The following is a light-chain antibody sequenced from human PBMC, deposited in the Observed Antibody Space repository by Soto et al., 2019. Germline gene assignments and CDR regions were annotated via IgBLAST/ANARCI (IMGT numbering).Light chain of an antibody. J-gene: IGLJ1*01. CDR2: QVT. CDR1: SSDLAIYNY. V-gene: IGLV2-14*01. Sequence: QSVLTRPACVSGSPGQSITISCAGTSSDLAIYNYVSWYQQQPGKAPKLMSYQVTNRPSGVSNRFSVSRSGNTASLTIYGLQAEDEADYYCSSYTESSKSVFARGTKVTV. CDR3: SSYTESSKSV.